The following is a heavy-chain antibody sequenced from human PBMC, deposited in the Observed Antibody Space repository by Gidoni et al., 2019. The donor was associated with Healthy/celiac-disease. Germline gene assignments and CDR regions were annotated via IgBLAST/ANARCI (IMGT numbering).Heavy chain of an antibody. V-gene: IGHV4-61*01. J-gene: IGHJ5*02. CDR1: GGSVSSGSYY. D-gene: IGHD6-13*01. Sequence: QVQLQESGPGLVKPSETLSLTCTVSGGSVSSGSYYWSWIRQPPGKGLECIGYIYYSGSTNYNPSLKSRVTISVDTSKNQFSLKLSSVTAADTAVYYCARDSSSSWFDPWGQGTLVTVSS. CDR3: ARDSSSSWFDP. CDR2: IYYSGST.